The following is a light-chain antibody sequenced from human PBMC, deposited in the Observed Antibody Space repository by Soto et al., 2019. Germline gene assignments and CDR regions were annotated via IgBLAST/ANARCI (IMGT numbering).Light chain of an antibody. J-gene: IGLJ3*02. CDR1: SSDVGGYNY. Sequence: QSALTQPPSASGSPGQSVTISCTGTSSDVGGYNYVSWYQQHPGKAPKVMIYEVSKLPSGVPDRFSGSKSGNTASLTVSGLQAEDEADYYCSSYAGSKNLVFGGGTKLTVL. CDR3: SSYAGSKNLV. CDR2: EVS. V-gene: IGLV2-8*01.